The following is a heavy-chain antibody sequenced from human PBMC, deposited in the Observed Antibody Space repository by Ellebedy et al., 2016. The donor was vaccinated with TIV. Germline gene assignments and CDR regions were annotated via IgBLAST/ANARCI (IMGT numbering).Heavy chain of an antibody. V-gene: IGHV3-7*01. J-gene: IGHJ3*01. Sequence: GESLKISCEVSGFTFSSYWMSWVRQAPGKGLEWVANINQGGSVKYYVDSVRGRFTISRDNAKNSLFLQMNSLRAEDTAVYYCATDGSYGDYRSPAHAFVFWGQGTMVSVAS. CDR1: GFTFSSYW. D-gene: IGHD3-10*01. CDR2: INQGGSVK. CDR3: ATDGSYGDYRSPAHAFVF.